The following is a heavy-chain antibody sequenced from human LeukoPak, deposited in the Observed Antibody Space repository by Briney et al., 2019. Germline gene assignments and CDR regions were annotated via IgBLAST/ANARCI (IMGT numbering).Heavy chain of an antibody. Sequence: SETLSLTCTVSGGSISSYYWSWIRQPAGKGLEWIGRIYTSGSTNYNPSLKSRVTMSVDTSKNQFSLKLSSVTAADTAVYYCARQSSSWYGPGVAFDIWGQGTMVTVSS. V-gene: IGHV4-4*07. D-gene: IGHD6-13*01. J-gene: IGHJ3*02. CDR1: GGSISSYY. CDR3: ARQSSSWYGPGVAFDI. CDR2: IYTSGST.